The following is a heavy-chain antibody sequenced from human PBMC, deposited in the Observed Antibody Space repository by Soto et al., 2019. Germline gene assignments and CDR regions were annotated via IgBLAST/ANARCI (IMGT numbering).Heavy chain of an antibody. CDR3: ARDTWNSY. J-gene: IGHJ4*01. Sequence: EVQLVESGGGLVQPGGSVRLSCAASGFTFSSYWMHGVRQAPGKGLMWVSRIHNDGSTTRYADSVKGRFTISRDNAKNTLYLQMSSLRVEDTAVYYCARDTWNSYWGQGTLVTVSS. D-gene: IGHD1-7*01. CDR2: IHNDGSTT. V-gene: IGHV3-74*01. CDR1: GFTFSSYW.